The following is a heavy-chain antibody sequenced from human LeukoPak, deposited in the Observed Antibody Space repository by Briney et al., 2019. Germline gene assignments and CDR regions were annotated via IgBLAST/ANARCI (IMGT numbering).Heavy chain of an antibody. D-gene: IGHD6-6*01. CDR3: ARNIGEYSSSPGAFDI. J-gene: IGHJ3*02. CDR1: GATFTSYA. Sequence: ASVKVSCKASGATFTSYAISWVRQAPGQGLEWRGGIIPIFGTANYAQKFQGRVTITTDESTSTAYMELSSLRSEDTAVYYCARNIGEYSSSPGAFDIWGQGTMVTVSS. CDR2: IIPIFGTA. V-gene: IGHV1-69*05.